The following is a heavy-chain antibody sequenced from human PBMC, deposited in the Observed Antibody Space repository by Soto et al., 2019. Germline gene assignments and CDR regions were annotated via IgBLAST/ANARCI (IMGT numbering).Heavy chain of an antibody. CDR3: AADHSDYYDSSPGG. Sequence: QVQLVESGGGVVQPGRSLRLSCAASGFTFSSYGMHWVRQAPGKGLEWVAVIWYDGSNKYYADSVKGRFTISRDNSKKPLYLQMNSLRAEDTAVYYCAADHSDYYDSSPGGWGQGTLVNVSS. D-gene: IGHD3-22*01. CDR1: GFTFSSYG. CDR2: IWYDGSNK. V-gene: IGHV3-33*01. J-gene: IGHJ4*02.